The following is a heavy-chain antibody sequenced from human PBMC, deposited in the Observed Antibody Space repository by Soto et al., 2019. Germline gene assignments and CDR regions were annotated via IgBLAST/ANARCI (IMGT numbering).Heavy chain of an antibody. Sequence: EVQLLESGGGLVQPGGSLRLSCAASGFTFSSYAMSWVRQAPGKGLEWVSAISGSGGSTYYADSVKGRFTISRDNSKNTLYLQMNSLRAEDTAVYYCAKNWDYYDSSGYSFDYWGQGTLVTVSS. D-gene: IGHD3-22*01. CDR2: ISGSGGST. J-gene: IGHJ4*02. CDR1: GFTFSSYA. CDR3: AKNWDYYDSSGYSFDY. V-gene: IGHV3-23*01.